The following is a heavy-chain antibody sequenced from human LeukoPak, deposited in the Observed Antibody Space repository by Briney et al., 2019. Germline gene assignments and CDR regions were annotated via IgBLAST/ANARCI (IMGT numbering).Heavy chain of an antibody. CDR3: AKGGSSWSGYYFDY. CDR1: GFTFSSYG. CDR2: IRYDGSNK. D-gene: IGHD6-13*01. Sequence: QPGGSLRLTCAASGFTFSSYGMHWVRQAPGKGLEWVAFIRYDGSNKYYADSVKGRFTISRDNSKNTLYLQMNSLRAEDTAVYYCAKGGSSWSGYYFDYWGQGTLVTVSS. V-gene: IGHV3-30*02. J-gene: IGHJ4*02.